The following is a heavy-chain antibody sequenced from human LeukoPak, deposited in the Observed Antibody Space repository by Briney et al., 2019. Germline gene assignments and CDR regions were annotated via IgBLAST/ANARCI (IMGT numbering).Heavy chain of an antibody. CDR3: ARDREIYGDYGPPYYYGMDV. CDR1: GFTASSNY. V-gene: IGHV3-66*01. D-gene: IGHD4-17*01. J-gene: IGHJ6*02. Sequence: GGSLRLSCAASGFTASSNYMSWVRQAPGKGLEWVSVIYSGGSTYYADSVKGRFTISRDNSKNTLYLQMNSLRAENTAVYYCARDREIYGDYGPPYYYGMDVWGQGTTVTVSS. CDR2: IYSGGST.